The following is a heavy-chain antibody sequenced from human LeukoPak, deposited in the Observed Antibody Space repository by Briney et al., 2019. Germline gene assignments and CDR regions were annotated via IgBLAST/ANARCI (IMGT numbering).Heavy chain of an antibody. J-gene: IGHJ4*02. Sequence: SETLSLTCAVYGGSFSGYYWSWIRQPPGKGLEWIGEINRSGSTNYNPSLKSRVTISVDTSKNQFSLKLSSVTAADTAVYYCANYDSSGYYHFDYWGQGTLVTVSS. CDR3: ANYDSSGYYHFDY. D-gene: IGHD3-22*01. CDR2: INRSGST. CDR1: GGSFSGYY. V-gene: IGHV4-34*01.